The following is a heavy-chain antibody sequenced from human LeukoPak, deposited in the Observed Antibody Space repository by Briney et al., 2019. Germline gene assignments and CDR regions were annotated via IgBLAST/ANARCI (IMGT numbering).Heavy chain of an antibody. V-gene: IGHV1-2*02. J-gene: IGHJ6*03. CDR2: INPNSGGT. CDR1: GYTFTGYY. CDR3: ARDKRHSSSWYYYYYYMDV. D-gene: IGHD6-13*01. Sequence: ASVKVSCKASGYTFTGYYMHWVRQAPGQGLEWMGWINPNSGGTNYAQKFQGRVTMTRDTSISTAYMEPSRLRSDDTAVYYCARDKRHSSSWYYYYYYMDVWGKGTTVTVSS.